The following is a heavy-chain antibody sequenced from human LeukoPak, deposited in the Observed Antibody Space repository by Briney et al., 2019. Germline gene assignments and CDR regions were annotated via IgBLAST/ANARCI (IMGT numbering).Heavy chain of an antibody. V-gene: IGHV4-59*01. CDR3: ARTYYDFWGGHRYYFDY. D-gene: IGHD3-3*01. Sequence: SETLSLTCTVSGGSISSYYWSWIRQPPGKGLEWIGYIYYSGSTNYNPSLKSRVTISVDTSKNQFSLKLSSVTAADTAVYYCARTYYDFWGGHRYYFDYWGQGTLVTVSS. J-gene: IGHJ4*02. CDR1: GGSISSYY. CDR2: IYYSGST.